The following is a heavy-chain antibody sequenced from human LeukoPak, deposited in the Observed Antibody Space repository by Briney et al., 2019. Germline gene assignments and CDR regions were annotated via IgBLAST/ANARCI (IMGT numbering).Heavy chain of an antibody. CDR3: AKDDAWVRYQD. D-gene: IGHD5-12*01. CDR1: GFTFSSHG. Sequence: GGSLRLSCAASGFTFSSHGMNWVRQAPGKGLEWVSGISGSGVITYYADSVKGRFTISRDNSRNTLDLQMNSLRAEDTAVYYCAKDDAWVRYQDWGQGTLVTVSS. V-gene: IGHV3-23*01. CDR2: ISGSGVIT. J-gene: IGHJ4*02.